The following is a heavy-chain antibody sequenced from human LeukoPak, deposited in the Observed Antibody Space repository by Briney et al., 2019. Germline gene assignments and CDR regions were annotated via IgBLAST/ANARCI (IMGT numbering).Heavy chain of an antibody. Sequence: ASVKVSCKASGYTFTNYYMRWVRQAPGQGLEWMGIINPSGGSTNYAQKFQGRVTMTRDTSTSTVYMELSSLRCEDTAVYYCTRLVTETGSFFDYWGQGTLVTVSS. J-gene: IGHJ4*02. CDR1: GYTFTNYY. V-gene: IGHV1-46*01. CDR2: INPSGGST. CDR3: TRLVTETGSFFDY. D-gene: IGHD1-26*01.